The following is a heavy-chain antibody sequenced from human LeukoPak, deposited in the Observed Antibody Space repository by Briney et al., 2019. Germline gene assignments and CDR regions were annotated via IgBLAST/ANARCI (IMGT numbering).Heavy chain of an antibody. CDR2: ISGSGGST. V-gene: IGHV3-23*01. CDR3: AKDRAVRGVILNGNAFDI. J-gene: IGHJ3*02. CDR1: GFIFNSYS. Sequence: GGSLRLSCAASGFIFNSYSMHWVRQAPGKGLEWVSAISGSGGSTYNADSVKGRFTISRDNSKNTLYLQMNSLRAEDMAVYYCAKDRAVRGVILNGNAFDIWGQGTMVTVFS. D-gene: IGHD3-10*01.